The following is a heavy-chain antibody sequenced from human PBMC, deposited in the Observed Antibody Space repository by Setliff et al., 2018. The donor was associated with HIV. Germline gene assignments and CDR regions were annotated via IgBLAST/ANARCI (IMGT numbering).Heavy chain of an antibody. CDR3: SRVWDWNYDLGY. V-gene: IGHV1-18*01. Sequence: VASVKVSCKASGYAFTMYGITWVRQAPGQGLEWMGWISGYNGKTNYAQNFQGRVTMTTDTSTSTAYMELRSLRSDDTAVYYCSRVWDWNYDLGYWGQGTLVTVSS. CDR1: GYAFTMYG. CDR2: ISGYNGKT. D-gene: IGHD1-7*01. J-gene: IGHJ4*02.